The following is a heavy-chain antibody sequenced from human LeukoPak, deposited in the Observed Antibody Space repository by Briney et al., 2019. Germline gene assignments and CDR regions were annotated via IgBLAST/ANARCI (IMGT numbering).Heavy chain of an antibody. V-gene: IGHV3-7*05. CDR2: IKQDGSEK. Sequence: PGGPLRLSCAASGFTFSSYWMGWVRQAPGKGLEWVANIKQDGSEKNYVDSVKGRFTISRDNAKDSLYLQMNTLRAEDTAVYYCVRDPDLRRGYDGEGYWGQGTLVTVSS. D-gene: IGHD5-12*01. CDR3: VRDPDLRRGYDGEGY. CDR1: GFTFSSYW. J-gene: IGHJ4*02.